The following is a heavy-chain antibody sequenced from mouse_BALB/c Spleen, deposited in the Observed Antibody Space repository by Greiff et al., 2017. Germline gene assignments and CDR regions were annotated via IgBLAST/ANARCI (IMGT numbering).Heavy chain of an antibody. CDR3: ERNLLLGAMDY. Sequence: EVKLVESGGGLVQPGGSRKLSCAASGFTFSSFGMHWVRQAPEKGLEWVAYISSGSSTIYYADTVKGRFTISRDNPKNTLFLQMTSLRSEDTAMYYCERNLLLGAMDYWGQGTSVTVSS. CDR2: ISSGSSTI. J-gene: IGHJ4*01. V-gene: IGHV5-17*02. CDR1: GFTFSSFG. D-gene: IGHD1-1*01.